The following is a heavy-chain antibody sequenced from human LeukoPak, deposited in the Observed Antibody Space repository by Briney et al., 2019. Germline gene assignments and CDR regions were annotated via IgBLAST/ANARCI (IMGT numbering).Heavy chain of an antibody. CDR3: ARSSKWLDDAFDI. J-gene: IGHJ3*02. CDR2: IKQDGSEK. CDR1: GFTFSSYW. Sequence: PGGSLRLSCAASGFTFSSYWMSWVRRAPGKGLEWVANIKQDGSEKYYVDSVKGRFTISRDNAKNSLYLQMNSLRAEDTAAYYCARSSKWLDDAFDIWGQGTMVTVSS. V-gene: IGHV3-7*01. D-gene: IGHD6-19*01.